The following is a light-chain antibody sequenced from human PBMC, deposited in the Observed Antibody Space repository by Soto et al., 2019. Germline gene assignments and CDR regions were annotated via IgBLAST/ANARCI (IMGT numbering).Light chain of an antibody. CDR2: EVS. V-gene: IGLV2-14*01. CDR3: CSYTSSTSAV. CDR1: SSDVGRYNY. J-gene: IGLJ2*01. Sequence: QYALTQPASVSGSPGQSITISCTGTSSDVGRYNYVSWFQQHPGKAPKLMIFEVSTRPSGVSNRFSGSKSGNTASLTISGLQIEDEADYYCCSYTSSTSAVFGGGTQLTVL.